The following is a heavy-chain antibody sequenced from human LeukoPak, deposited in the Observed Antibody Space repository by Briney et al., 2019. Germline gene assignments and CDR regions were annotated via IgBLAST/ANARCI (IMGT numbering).Heavy chain of an antibody. Sequence: SETLSLTCTVSAGSISSYYWSWIRQPPGKGLEWIGYIYSSGSTNYNPSLKSRVTISVDTSKNQFSLKLSSVTAADTAVYYCARVDEGGYYYYGMDVWGQGTTVTVSS. J-gene: IGHJ6*02. CDR1: AGSISSYY. CDR3: ARVDEGGYYYYGMDV. CDR2: IYSSGST. D-gene: IGHD3-16*01. V-gene: IGHV4-59*01.